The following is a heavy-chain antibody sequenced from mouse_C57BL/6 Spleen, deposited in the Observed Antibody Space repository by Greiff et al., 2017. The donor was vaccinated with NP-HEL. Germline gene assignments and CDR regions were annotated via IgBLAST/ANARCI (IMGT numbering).Heavy chain of an antibody. CDR1: GYTFTSYW. CDR2: IHPNSGST. Sequence: VQLQQPGAELVKPGASVKLSCKASGYTFTSYWMHWVKQRPGQGLEWIGMIHPNSGSTNYNEKFKSKATLTVDKSSSTAYMQLSSLTSEDSAVYYCGGVGYYFFDYWGQGTTLTVSS. CDR3: GGVGYYFFDY. V-gene: IGHV1-64*01. J-gene: IGHJ2*01. D-gene: IGHD2-3*01.